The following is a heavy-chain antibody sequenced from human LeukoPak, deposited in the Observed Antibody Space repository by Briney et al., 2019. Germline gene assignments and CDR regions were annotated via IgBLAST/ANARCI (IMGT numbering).Heavy chain of an antibody. V-gene: IGHV3-66*01. CDR1: GFTVSSNY. CDR2: IYSGGST. CDR3: ARAPFYYDSSGYSDY. J-gene: IGHJ4*02. Sequence: GGSLRLSCAASGFTVSSNYMSWVRQASGKGLEWVSVIYSGGSTYYAYSVKGRFTISRDNSKNTLYLQMNSLRAEDTAVYYCARAPFYYDSSGYSDYWGQGTLVTVSS. D-gene: IGHD3-22*01.